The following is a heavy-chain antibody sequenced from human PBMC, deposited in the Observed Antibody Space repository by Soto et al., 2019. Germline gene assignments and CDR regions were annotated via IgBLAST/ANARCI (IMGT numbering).Heavy chain of an antibody. Sequence: QLQLQESGPGLVKPSQTLSVTCTVSGGSISPDGYYWSWVRQHPRRGLEWLGSIYHSGTSYSNPSLRSRLTLSVDPSKNQFSLTLTSATVADTAVYYCARVPPEYSGSGENWFDPWGQGTLVTVSS. CDR2: IYHSGTS. CDR3: ARVPPEYSGSGENWFDP. V-gene: IGHV4-31*03. CDR1: GGSISPDGYY. D-gene: IGHD1-26*01. J-gene: IGHJ5*02.